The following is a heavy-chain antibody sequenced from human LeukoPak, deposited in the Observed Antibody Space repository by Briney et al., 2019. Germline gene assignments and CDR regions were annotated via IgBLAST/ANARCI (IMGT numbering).Heavy chain of an antibody. CDR3: ARSRQASGLFNF. J-gene: IGHJ4*02. CDR1: GGAITSGGYS. V-gene: IGHV4-30-2*01. Sequence: PSQTLSLTCTVSGGAITSGGYSWNWIRQPPGKGLEWIGCIYERGPAYYNPSLKSRFTISVDRPKNQFFLNVTSLTAADTAVYYCARSRQASGLFNFWGQGTLVVVS. D-gene: IGHD3-10*01. CDR2: IYERGPA.